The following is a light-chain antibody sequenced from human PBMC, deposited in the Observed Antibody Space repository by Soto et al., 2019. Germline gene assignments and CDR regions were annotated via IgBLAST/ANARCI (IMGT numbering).Light chain of an antibody. CDR1: SSDVGGYNY. Sequence: QYVLTQPPSASGSPGQSVTISCTGTSSDVGGYNYVSWYQQYPGKAPKLLIYEVTKRPSGVPDRFSGSKSGNTASLTVSGLQIDDEADYYCSSYTTSVRVFGTGTKSPS. CDR2: EVT. V-gene: IGLV2-8*01. CDR3: SSYTTSVRV. J-gene: IGLJ1*01.